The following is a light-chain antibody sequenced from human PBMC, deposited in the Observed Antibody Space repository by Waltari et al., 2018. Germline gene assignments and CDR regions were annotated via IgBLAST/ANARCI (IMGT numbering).Light chain of an antibody. CDR2: LGS. Sequence: DIVMTQSPLSLPVTPGEPASIPSRSSQSLLHSNGYNYLDWYLQKPGQSPQLLIYLGSNRASGVPDRLSGSGSGTDFTLKISRMEAEDVGVYYCMQALQTPYTFGQGTKLEIK. J-gene: IGKJ2*01. CDR1: QSLLHSNGYNY. CDR3: MQALQTPYT. V-gene: IGKV2-28*01.